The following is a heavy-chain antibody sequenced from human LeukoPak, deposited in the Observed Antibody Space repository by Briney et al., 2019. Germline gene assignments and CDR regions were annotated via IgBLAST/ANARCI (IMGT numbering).Heavy chain of an antibody. CDR3: ARATSPSSRSSSFAALAI. V-gene: IGHV3-7*01. CDR1: AFTFSNDW. Sequence: GGSLRLSCATAAFTFSNDWMTWVRQAQGKGLEWVANINQDGTKKNYVDSVKGRFTISRDNTKKSLFLQMNSLRGEDTAIYFSARATSPSSRSSSFAALAIWGQGTMVTVSS. CDR2: INQDGTKK. J-gene: IGHJ3*02. D-gene: IGHD2-2*01.